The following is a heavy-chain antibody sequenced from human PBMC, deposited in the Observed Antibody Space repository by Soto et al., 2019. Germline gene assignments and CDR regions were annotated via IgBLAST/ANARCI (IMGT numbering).Heavy chain of an antibody. CDR1: GGSLRGYY. D-gene: IGHD3-9*01. Sequence: QVQLQQWGAGPLRPLETLSLTCGVSGGSLRGYYWAWIRQSPGKGLEWIGESNDRGSINYNPCLKRRVGISVDTSKNPYSLNLRSVTAADTAVYYCARESHDILTGPPWVWYFDLWGRGTLVTVSS. CDR2: SNDRGSI. J-gene: IGHJ2*01. CDR3: ARESHDILTGPPWVWYFDL. V-gene: IGHV4-34*01.